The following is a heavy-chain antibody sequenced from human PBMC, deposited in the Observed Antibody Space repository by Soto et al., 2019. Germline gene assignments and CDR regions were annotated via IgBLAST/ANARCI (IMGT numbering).Heavy chain of an antibody. D-gene: IGHD3-10*01. CDR3: AKSGSGSYYNPFDY. J-gene: IGHJ4*02. CDR2: ISWNSGSI. Sequence: EVQLLESGGGLVQPGGSLRLSCAASGFTFSKYALSWVRQAPGKGLEWVSGISWNSGSIGYADSVKGRFTISRDNAKNSLYLQMNSLRAEDTALYYCAKSGSGSYYNPFDYWGQGTLVTVSS. CDR1: GFTFSKYA. V-gene: IGHV3-9*01.